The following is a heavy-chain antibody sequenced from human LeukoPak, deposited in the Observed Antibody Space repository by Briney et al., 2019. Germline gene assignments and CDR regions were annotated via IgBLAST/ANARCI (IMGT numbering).Heavy chain of an antibody. Sequence: PSETLSPTCTVSGGSISSSSYYWGWIRQPPGTGLEWIGSIYYSGSTYYNPSLKSRVTISVDTSKNQFSLKLSSVTAADTAVYYCASLYSSWDFDYWGQGTLVTVSS. J-gene: IGHJ4*02. CDR2: IYYSGST. D-gene: IGHD6-13*01. V-gene: IGHV4-39*01. CDR3: ASLYSSWDFDY. CDR1: GGSISSSSYY.